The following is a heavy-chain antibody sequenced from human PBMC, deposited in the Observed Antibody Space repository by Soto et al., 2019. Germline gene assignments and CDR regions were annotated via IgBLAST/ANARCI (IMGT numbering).Heavy chain of an antibody. Sequence: GGSLRLSCAASGFTFSSYAMSWVRQAPGKGLEWVSAISGSGGSTYYADSVKGRFTISRDNSKNTLYLQMNSLRAEDTAVYYCAKSHRGDYVNNWFDPWGQGTLVTVSS. CDR2: ISGSGGST. D-gene: IGHD4-17*01. CDR1: GFTFSSYA. CDR3: AKSHRGDYVNNWFDP. V-gene: IGHV3-23*01. J-gene: IGHJ5*02.